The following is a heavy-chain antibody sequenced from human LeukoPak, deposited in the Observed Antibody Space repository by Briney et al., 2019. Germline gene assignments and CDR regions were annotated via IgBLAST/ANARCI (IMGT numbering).Heavy chain of an antibody. CDR2: ISGGGDNT. Sequence: GGSLRLSCAASGFTFSSHSMNWVRQAPGKGLEWVSGISGGGDNTYYADSVKGRFTISRDNSKNTLYVQVNSLGTEDTAAYYCAKGSYYDSSGSFYFDYWGQGTLVTVSS. J-gene: IGHJ4*02. CDR3: AKGSYYDSSGSFYFDY. D-gene: IGHD3-22*01. CDR1: GFTFSSHS. V-gene: IGHV3-23*01.